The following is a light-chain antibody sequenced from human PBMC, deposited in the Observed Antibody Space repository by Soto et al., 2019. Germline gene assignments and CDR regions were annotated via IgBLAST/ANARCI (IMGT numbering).Light chain of an antibody. CDR3: QQYNDNWT. CDR2: KAS. CDR1: QSISSW. Sequence: DIQMTQSPSTLSASVGDRVTITCRASQSISSWLAWYQQKPGQAPKLLIYKASTLQSGVPSRFSGSGCGTEFTLAISSLQADDSATYYCQQYNDNWTFGQGTKVE. J-gene: IGKJ1*01. V-gene: IGKV1-5*03.